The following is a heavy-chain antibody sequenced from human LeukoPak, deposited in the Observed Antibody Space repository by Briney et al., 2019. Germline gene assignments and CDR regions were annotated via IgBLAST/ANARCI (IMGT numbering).Heavy chain of an antibody. CDR2: INAGNGNT. J-gene: IGHJ4*02. Sequence: ASVKVSCKASGYTFTSYAMHWVRQAPGQRLEWMGWINAGNGNTKYSQKFQGRVTITRDTSASTAYMELSSLRSEDTAVYYCAGDRPSQLGIPFFDYWGQGTLVTVSS. CDR3: AGDRPSQLGIPFFDY. CDR1: GYTFTSYA. D-gene: IGHD7-27*01. V-gene: IGHV1-3*01.